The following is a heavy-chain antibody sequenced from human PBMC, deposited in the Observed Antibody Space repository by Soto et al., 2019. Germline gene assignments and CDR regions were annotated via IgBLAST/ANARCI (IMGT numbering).Heavy chain of an antibody. CDR2: ISGSGDST. Sequence: GGSLRLSCAASGFTFYSYAMTWVRQAPGKALDWVSTISGSGDSTYYADSVKGRFSISRDNYKNTVSLQMNSLRAENTAVYFCARVWERTVTTRNSFYGIDVWGRGTTVTVSS. V-gene: IGHV3-23*01. D-gene: IGHD4-17*01. J-gene: IGHJ6*02. CDR3: ARVWERTVTTRNSFYGIDV. CDR1: GFTFYSYA.